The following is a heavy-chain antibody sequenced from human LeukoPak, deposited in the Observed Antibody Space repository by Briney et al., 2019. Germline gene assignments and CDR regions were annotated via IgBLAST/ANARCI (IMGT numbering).Heavy chain of an antibody. V-gene: IGHV3-30*18. J-gene: IGHJ4*02. Sequence: GGSLRLSCAASGFTFSSYGMHWVRQAPGKGLEWVAVISYDGSNKYYADSVKGRFTISRDNSKNTLYLQMNSLRAEDTAVYYCAKDMQQLARWGQGTLVTVSS. CDR2: ISYDGSNK. CDR3: AKDMQQLAR. D-gene: IGHD6-13*01. CDR1: GFTFSSYG.